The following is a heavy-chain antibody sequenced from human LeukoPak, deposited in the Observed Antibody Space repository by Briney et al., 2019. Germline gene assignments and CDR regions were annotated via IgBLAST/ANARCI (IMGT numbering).Heavy chain of an antibody. CDR3: ARESDSGDYLDY. J-gene: IGHJ4*02. D-gene: IGHD4-17*01. CDR2: IYYSGST. Sequence: SETLSLTCTVSGGSISSSNYYWGWIRQPPGKGLEWIGSIYYSGSTYYNPSLKSRVTISLDTSKNQFSLNLSSVTAADTAVYYCARESDSGDYLDYWGQGTLVTVSS. V-gene: IGHV4-39*02. CDR1: GGSISSSNYY.